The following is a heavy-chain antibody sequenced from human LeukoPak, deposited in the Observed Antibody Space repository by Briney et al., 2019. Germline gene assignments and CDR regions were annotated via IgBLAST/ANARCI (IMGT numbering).Heavy chain of an antibody. J-gene: IGHJ4*02. CDR3: ARATAMDDY. Sequence: GGSLRLSCAASGFTFSGYAMNWVRQAPGKGLEWVSHIYSSDTTYADSVKGRFTISRDNSKNTLYLQMNSLRAEDTAVYYCARATAMDDYWGQGTLVTVSS. CDR1: GFTFSGYA. CDR2: IYSSDTT. D-gene: IGHD5-18*01. V-gene: IGHV3-48*01.